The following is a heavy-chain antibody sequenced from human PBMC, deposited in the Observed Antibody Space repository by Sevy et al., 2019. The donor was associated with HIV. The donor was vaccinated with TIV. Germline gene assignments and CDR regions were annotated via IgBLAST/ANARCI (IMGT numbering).Heavy chain of an antibody. J-gene: IGHJ6*02. Sequence: GGSLRLSCAASGFTFSGSAMHWVRQASGKGLEWVGRIRSKANSYATAYAASVKGRFTISRDDSKKTAYLQMNSLKTEDTAVYYCHIWSGLTYYYYGMDVWGQGTTVTVSS. CDR2: IRSKANSYAT. CDR1: GFTFSGSA. D-gene: IGHD3-3*02. V-gene: IGHV3-73*01. CDR3: HIWSGLTYYYYGMDV.